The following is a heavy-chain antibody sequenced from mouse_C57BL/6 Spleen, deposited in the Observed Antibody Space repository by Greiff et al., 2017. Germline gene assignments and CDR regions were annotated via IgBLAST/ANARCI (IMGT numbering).Heavy chain of an antibody. CDR1: GYAFTNYL. CDR2: INPGSGGT. V-gene: IGHV1-54*01. J-gene: IGHJ2*01. Sequence: QVQLKESGAELVRPGTSVKVSCKASGYAFTNYLIEWVQQRPGQSLEWIGVINPGSGGTNYNEKFKGKATLTADKSSSTAYMQLSSLTSEDSAVYFCARCDYDYFDYWGQGTTLTVSS. D-gene: IGHD2-4*01. CDR3: ARCDYDYFDY.